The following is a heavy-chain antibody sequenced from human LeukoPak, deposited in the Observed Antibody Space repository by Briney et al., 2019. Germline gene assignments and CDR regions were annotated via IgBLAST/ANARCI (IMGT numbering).Heavy chain of an antibody. V-gene: IGHV3-64*01. CDR1: GFTFSSYA. J-gene: IGHJ6*04. D-gene: IGHD3-9*01. CDR3: ARDLTGVGDV. CDR2: ITSNGGST. Sequence: GGSLRLSCVASGFTFSSYALHWVRQAPGKGLEYVSSITSNGGSTYYANSVKDRFTTSRDNSKNTLYLQMGSLRTEDMAVYYCARDLTGVGDVWGKGTTVTVSS.